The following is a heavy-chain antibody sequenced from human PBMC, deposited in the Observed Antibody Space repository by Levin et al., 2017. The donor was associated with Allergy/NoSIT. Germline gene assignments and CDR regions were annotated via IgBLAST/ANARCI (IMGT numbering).Heavy chain of an antibody. J-gene: IGHJ4*02. Sequence: GESLKISCAASGFTFSSYSMNWVRQAPGKGLEWVSYISSSSSTIYYADSVKGRFTISRDNAKNSLYLQMNSLRAEDTAVYYCAKAGAKYYFDYWGQGTLVTVSS. CDR1: GFTFSSYS. V-gene: IGHV3-48*01. CDR2: ISSSSSTI. CDR3: AKAGAKYYFDY.